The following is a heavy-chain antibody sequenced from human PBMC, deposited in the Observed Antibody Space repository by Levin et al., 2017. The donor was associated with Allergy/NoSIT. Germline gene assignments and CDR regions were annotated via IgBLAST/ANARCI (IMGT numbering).Heavy chain of an antibody. V-gene: IGHV3-23*01. Sequence: SGGSLRLSCAASGFSFNNYAMNWVRQGPGKGLEWVSGIGGSGNAYYADSVKGRFTVSRDNSKNTLYLQMNSLRDDDTALYYCAKDRARSFFDYGMDVWGQGTTVTVSS. CDR3: AKDRARSFFDYGMDV. CDR1: GFSFNNYA. J-gene: IGHJ6*02. CDR2: IGGSGNA. D-gene: IGHD3-10*01.